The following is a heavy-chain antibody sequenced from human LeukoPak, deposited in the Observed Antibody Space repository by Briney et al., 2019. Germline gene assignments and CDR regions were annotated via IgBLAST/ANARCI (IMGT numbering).Heavy chain of an antibody. CDR1: GYTLTELS. J-gene: IGHJ3*02. CDR2: FDPEDGET. Sequence: ASVKVSCKVSGYTLTELSMHWVRQAPGKGLEWMGGFDPEDGETIYAQKFQGRVTMTEDTSTDTAYMELSSLRSEDTAVYYCATDQAAAGNLAFDIWGQGTMVTVSS. CDR3: ATDQAAAGNLAFDI. V-gene: IGHV1-24*01. D-gene: IGHD6-13*01.